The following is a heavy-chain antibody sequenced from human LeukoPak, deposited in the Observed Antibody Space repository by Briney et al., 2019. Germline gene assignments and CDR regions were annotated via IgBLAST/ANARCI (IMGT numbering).Heavy chain of an antibody. Sequence: ASVKVSCKASGYTFTSYGISWVRQAPGQGLEWMGWISAYNGNTNYAQKLQGRVTMTTDTSTSTAYMELRSLRSDDTAVYYCARDSLDVDTAMVTSRYYYYMDVWGKGTTVTVSS. CDR1: GYTFTSYG. D-gene: IGHD5-18*01. CDR2: ISAYNGNT. V-gene: IGHV1-18*01. CDR3: ARDSLDVDTAMVTSRYYYYMDV. J-gene: IGHJ6*03.